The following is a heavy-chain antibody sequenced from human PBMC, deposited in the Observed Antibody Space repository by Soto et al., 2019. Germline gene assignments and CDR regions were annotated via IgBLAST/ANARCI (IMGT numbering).Heavy chain of an antibody. CDR2: ITHSGST. CDR3: ARSSVRGWSY. V-gene: IGHV4-34*01. Sequence: SETLSLTCAVYGGSFSGYYWTWIRQPPGKGLEWIGEITHSGSTNYNPSLKSRVTISVDTSKNQFSLNLNSVTAADTAVYYCARSSVRGWSYWGQGTLVTVS. D-gene: IGHD3-10*02. J-gene: IGHJ4*02. CDR1: GGSFSGYY.